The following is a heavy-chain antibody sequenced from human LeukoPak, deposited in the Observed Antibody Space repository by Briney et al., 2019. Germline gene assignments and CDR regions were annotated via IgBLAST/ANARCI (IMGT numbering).Heavy chain of an antibody. CDR2: IYYSGST. CDR1: GGSIRSYY. V-gene: IGHV4-59*01. Sequence: KASETLSLTCTVSGGSIRSYYWSWIRQPPGKGLEWIGYIYYSGSTNYNPSLKSRVTISVDTSKNQFSLKLSSVTAADTAVYYCARTGKYYLDAFDIWGQGTMVTVSS. J-gene: IGHJ3*02. CDR3: ARTGKYYLDAFDI. D-gene: IGHD3-10*01.